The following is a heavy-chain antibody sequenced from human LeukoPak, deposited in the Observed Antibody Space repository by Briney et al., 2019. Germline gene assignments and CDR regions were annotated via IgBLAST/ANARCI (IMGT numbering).Heavy chain of an antibody. Sequence: GGSLRLSCAASGFTFSSYAMSWVRQAPGKGLEWVSAISGSGGGTYYADSVKGRFTISRDNSKNTLYLQMNSLRAEDTAVYYCALSRDDYGDYSDYWGQGTLVTVSS. CDR1: GFTFSSYA. V-gene: IGHV3-23*01. D-gene: IGHD4-17*01. J-gene: IGHJ4*02. CDR2: ISGSGGGT. CDR3: ALSRDDYGDYSDY.